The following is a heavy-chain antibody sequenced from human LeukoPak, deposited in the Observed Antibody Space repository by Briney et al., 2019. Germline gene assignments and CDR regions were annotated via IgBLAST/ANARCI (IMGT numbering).Heavy chain of an antibody. V-gene: IGHV3-21*05. CDR1: GFTFSSYA. J-gene: IGHJ4*02. CDR2: ISGNGRFI. D-gene: IGHD2-2*01. Sequence: GGSLRLSCAASGFTFSSYAMSWVRQAPGKGLEWLSYISGNGRFIEYADSVKGRFTISRDNAKNSLYLQMNSLRAEDTAVYYCARGGSVVPAAPSDYWGQGTLVTVSS. CDR3: ARGGSVVPAAPSDY.